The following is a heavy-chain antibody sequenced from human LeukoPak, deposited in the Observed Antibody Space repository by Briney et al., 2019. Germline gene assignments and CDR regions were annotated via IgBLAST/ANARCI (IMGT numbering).Heavy chain of an antibody. Sequence: PGGSLSLSCAASGFTFDSYAMTWVRQAPGKGPEWVSSISGGGGITNYADSVKGRFTISRNNSKNTLYLQVNSLRAEDTAVYYCAKMDYGSGSYYVLNSPDYWGQGTLVTVSS. CDR2: ISGGGGIT. CDR3: AKMDYGSGSYYVLNSPDY. CDR1: GFTFDSYA. J-gene: IGHJ4*02. D-gene: IGHD3-10*01. V-gene: IGHV3-23*01.